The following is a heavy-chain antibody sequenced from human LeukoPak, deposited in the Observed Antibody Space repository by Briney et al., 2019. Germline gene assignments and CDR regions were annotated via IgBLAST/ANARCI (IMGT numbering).Heavy chain of an antibody. CDR3: AKHIYGVVSIQQ. J-gene: IGHJ1*01. Sequence: PGGSLRLSCAASGFNLNSYMLNWVRQAPGKGLEWVGRIRSKTDGGTTDYAVSVQGRFTISRDDSKNTLYLQMSSLKTEDTAVYYCAKHIYGVVSIQQWGQGTLVTVSS. CDR2: IRSKTDGGTT. D-gene: IGHD3-3*01. CDR1: GFNLNSYM. V-gene: IGHV3-15*01.